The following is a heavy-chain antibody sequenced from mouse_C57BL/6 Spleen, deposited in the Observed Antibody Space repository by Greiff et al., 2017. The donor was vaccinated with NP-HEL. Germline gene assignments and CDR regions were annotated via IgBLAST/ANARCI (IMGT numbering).Heavy chain of an antibody. J-gene: IGHJ3*01. CDR3: ARSRASY. V-gene: IGHV1-42*01. Sequence: DVKLVESGPELVKPGASVKISCKASGYSFTGYYMNWVKQSPEKSLEWIGEINPSTGGTTYNQKFKAKATLTVDKSSSTAYMQLKSLTSEDSAVYYCARSRASYWGQGTLVTVSA. CDR2: INPSTGGT. CDR1: GYSFTGYY. D-gene: IGHD3-3*01.